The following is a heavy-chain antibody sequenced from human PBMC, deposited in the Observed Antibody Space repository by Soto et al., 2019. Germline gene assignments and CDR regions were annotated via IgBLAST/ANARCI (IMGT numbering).Heavy chain of an antibody. CDR1: GGTISSGDYY. CDR3: AREVGDCSGGGCYAYGGKYGRTNWFDP. V-gene: IGHV4-30-4*01. CDR2: IYYSGST. Sequence: SETLSLTCTVSGGTISSGDYYWSWIRQPPGKDLEWIGYIYYSGSTYYNPSLKSRVTISVDTSKNQFSLKLSSVTAADTAVYYCAREVGDCSGGGCYAYGGKYGRTNWFDPWGQGTLVTVSS. D-gene: IGHD2-15*01. J-gene: IGHJ5*02.